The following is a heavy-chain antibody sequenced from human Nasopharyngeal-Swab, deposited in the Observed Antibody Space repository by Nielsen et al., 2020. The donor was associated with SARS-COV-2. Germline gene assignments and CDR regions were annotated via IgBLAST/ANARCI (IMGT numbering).Heavy chain of an antibody. J-gene: IGHJ4*02. CDR1: GFTFSSCA. CDR3: AKDFRHNYDYWSGYFAN. D-gene: IGHD3-3*01. Sequence: GESPNISCVASGFTFSSCAMTWVRQAPGKGLQWLSTISGSGHRTYYADSVKGRFTISRDNSQNTLYLQMNSLGAEDTAVYYCAKDFRHNYDYWSGYFANWGQGTLVTVSS. CDR2: ISGSGHRT. V-gene: IGHV3-23*01.